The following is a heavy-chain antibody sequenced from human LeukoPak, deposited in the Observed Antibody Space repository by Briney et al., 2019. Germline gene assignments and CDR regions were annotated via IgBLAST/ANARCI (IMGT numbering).Heavy chain of an antibody. V-gene: IGHV4-34*01. CDR2: INHSGST. D-gene: IGHD1-1*01. CDR1: GGSFSGYY. CDR3: ARGLRTAAFDY. J-gene: IGHJ4*02. Sequence: PAETLSLTCAVYGGSFSGYYWSWIRQPPGKGLEWIGEINHSGSTNYNQSLKSRVTISVDTSKNQFSLKLRSVTAADTAVYYCARGLRTAAFDYWGQGTLVTVSS.